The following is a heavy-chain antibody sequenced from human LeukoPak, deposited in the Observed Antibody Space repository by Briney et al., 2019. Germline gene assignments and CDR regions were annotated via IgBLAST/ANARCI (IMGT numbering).Heavy chain of an antibody. CDR1: GGSISSYY. J-gene: IGHJ4*02. V-gene: IGHV4-34*01. CDR2: INHSGST. CDR3: ARDYYGSGSYAV. D-gene: IGHD3-10*01. Sequence: SETLSLTCTVSGGSISSYYWSWIRQPPGKGLEWIGEINHSGSTNYNPSLKSRVTISVDTSKNQFSLKLSSVTAADTAVYYCARDYYGSGSYAVWGQGTLVTVSS.